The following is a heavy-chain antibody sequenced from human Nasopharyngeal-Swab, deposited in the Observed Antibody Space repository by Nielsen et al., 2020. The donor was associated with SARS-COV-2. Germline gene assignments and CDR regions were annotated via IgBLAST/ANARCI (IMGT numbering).Heavy chain of an antibody. D-gene: IGHD2-21*01. V-gene: IGHV4-61*02. Sequence: SETLSLTCTVSGGSISSGSYYWSWIRQPAGKGLEWIGRIYTSGSTNYNPSLKSRVTISVDTSKNQFSLKVSSVTAADTAVYYCARRRIANGDFDFWGQGTLVTVSS. CDR1: GGSISSGSYY. CDR2: IYTSGST. CDR3: ARRRIANGDFDF. J-gene: IGHJ4*02.